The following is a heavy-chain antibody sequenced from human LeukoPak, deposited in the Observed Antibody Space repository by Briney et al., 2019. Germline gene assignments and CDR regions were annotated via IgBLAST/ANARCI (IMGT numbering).Heavy chain of an antibody. J-gene: IGHJ3*02. CDR1: GDSISSSSW. V-gene: IGHV4-4*02. D-gene: IGHD2/OR15-2a*01. CDR3: ARDPPLSAFDI. CDR2: IFHSGST. Sequence: SETLSHTCAVSGDSISSSSWWNWVRQPPGKGLEWIGEIFHSGSTNYNPSLKSRVTISVDKSKNQFSLRLTSVTAADTAVYYCARDPPLSAFDIWGQGTMVTVSS.